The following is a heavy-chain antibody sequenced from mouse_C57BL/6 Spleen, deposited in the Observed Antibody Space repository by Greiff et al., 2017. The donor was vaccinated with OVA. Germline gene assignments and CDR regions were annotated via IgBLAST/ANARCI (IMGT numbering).Heavy chain of an antibody. CDR1: GYTFTSYW. CDR2: IYPGSGST. Sequence: QVQLQQPGAELVKPGASVKMSCKASGYTFTSYWITWVKQRPGQGLEWIGDIYPGSGSTNSNEKFKSKATLTVDTSSSTAYMQLSSLTSEDSAVYYCATSLYGNIPGFDYWGQGTTLTVSA. J-gene: IGHJ2*01. D-gene: IGHD2-1*01. CDR3: ATSLYGNIPGFDY. V-gene: IGHV1-55*01.